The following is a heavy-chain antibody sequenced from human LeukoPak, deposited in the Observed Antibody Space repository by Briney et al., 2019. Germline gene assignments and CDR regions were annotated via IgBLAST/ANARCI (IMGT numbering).Heavy chain of an antibody. CDR1: GFTFSSYG. V-gene: IGHV3-23*01. CDR2: ISGSGGST. J-gene: IGHJ4*02. D-gene: IGHD3-16*01. CDR3: AKTYVWYYFDY. Sequence: PGGSLRLSCAASGFTFSSYGMSWVRQAPGKGLEWVSTISGSGGSTYYADSVKGRFTISRYNSKNTLYLQRNSLRAEDTAVYYCAKTYVWYYFDYWGQGILVTVSS.